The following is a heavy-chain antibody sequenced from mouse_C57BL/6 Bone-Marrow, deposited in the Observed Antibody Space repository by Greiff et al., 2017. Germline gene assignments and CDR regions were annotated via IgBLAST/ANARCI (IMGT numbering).Heavy chain of an antibody. V-gene: IGHV1-72*01. CDR2: IDPNSGGT. CDR3: ARGGITTVVPLDAMDY. Sequence: QVQLQQPGAELVKPGASVKLSCKASGYTFTSYWMHWVQQRPGRGLEWIGRIDPNSGGTKYNEKFKSKATLTVDKPSSTAYMQLSSLTSEDSAVYYCARGGITTVVPLDAMDYWGQGTSVTVSS. CDR1: GYTFTSYW. J-gene: IGHJ4*01. D-gene: IGHD1-1*01.